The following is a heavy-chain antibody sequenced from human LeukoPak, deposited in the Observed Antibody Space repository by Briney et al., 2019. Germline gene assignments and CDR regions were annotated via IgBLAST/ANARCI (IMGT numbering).Heavy chain of an antibody. Sequence: PSETLSLTCAVYGGSFSGYHWSWIRQPTGKGLEWIGEINHSGSTNYNPSLKSRVTISVDTSKNHFSLKLTSVTAADTAVFYCARNIRGALDYWGQGTLVTVSS. CDR2: INHSGST. CDR1: GGSFSGYH. CDR3: ARNIRGALDY. D-gene: IGHD3-10*01. J-gene: IGHJ4*02. V-gene: IGHV4-34*01.